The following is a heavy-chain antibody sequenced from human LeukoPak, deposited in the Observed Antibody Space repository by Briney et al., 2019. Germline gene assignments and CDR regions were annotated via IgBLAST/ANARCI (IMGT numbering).Heavy chain of an antibody. D-gene: IGHD3-3*01. CDR2: INSDGSST. V-gene: IGHV3-74*01. CDR1: GFTFSSYW. CDR3: ARVRTYYDFWSGDHRGTYYFDY. J-gene: IGHJ4*02. Sequence: GGSLRLSCAASGFTFSSYWMHWVRQAPGKGLVWVSRINSDGSSTSYADSVKGRFTISRDNAKNTLYLQMNSLRAEDTAVYYCARVRTYYDFWSGDHRGTYYFDYWGQGALVTVSS.